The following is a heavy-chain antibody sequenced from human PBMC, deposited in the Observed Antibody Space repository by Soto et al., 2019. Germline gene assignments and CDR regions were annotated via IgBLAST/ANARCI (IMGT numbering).Heavy chain of an antibody. J-gene: IGHJ4*02. D-gene: IGHD2-21*02. CDR1: GFSISNNY. Sequence: EVQLVETGGALIQPGGSLRLSCAVSGFSISNNYMFWVRQAPGKGLDWVSVIYTGGSAYYADSVKGRLTISRDSSKNMLYLQMNSLSDEDTAVYYCARDGGDWASGFGYWGQGTLVTVSS. CDR3: ARDGGDWASGFGY. CDR2: IYTGGSA. V-gene: IGHV3-53*02.